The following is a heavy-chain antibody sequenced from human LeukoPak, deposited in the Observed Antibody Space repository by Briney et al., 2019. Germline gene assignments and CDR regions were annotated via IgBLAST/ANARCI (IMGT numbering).Heavy chain of an antibody. D-gene: IGHD3-3*01. Sequence: ASVKVSCKASGGTFSSYAISWVRQAPGQGLEWMGRIIPIFGTANYAQKFQGRVTITTDESTSTVYMELSSLRSEDTAVYYCARDDITIFGVVTPPGFDYWGQGTLVTVSS. J-gene: IGHJ4*02. V-gene: IGHV1-69*05. CDR3: ARDDITIFGVVTPPGFDY. CDR1: GGTFSSYA. CDR2: IIPIFGTA.